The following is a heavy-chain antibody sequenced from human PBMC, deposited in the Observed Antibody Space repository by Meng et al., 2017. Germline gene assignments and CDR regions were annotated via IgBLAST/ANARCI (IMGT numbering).Heavy chain of an antibody. V-gene: IGHV4-34*01. CDR3: ASSGYSYGYRFDY. Sequence: VKCTKWGGGLCKLSEPCAFTCVVFGGTFSGYYWSWIRQPQGKGLEWIGEINHSGSTNYNPYLKSRVTISVDTSKNQFSLKLSSVTAADTAVYYCASSGYSYGYRFDYWGQGTLVTVSS. CDR1: GGTFSGYY. J-gene: IGHJ4*02. D-gene: IGHD5-18*01. CDR2: INHSGST.